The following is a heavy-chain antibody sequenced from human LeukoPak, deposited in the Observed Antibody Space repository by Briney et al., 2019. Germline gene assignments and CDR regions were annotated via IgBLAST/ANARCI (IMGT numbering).Heavy chain of an antibody. Sequence: SQTLSLTCAISGDSVSSNSAVWNWIRQSPSRGLEWLGRTYYRSKWYNDYAVSMKSRITINTDTSKNQFSLQLDSVTPEDTAVYFCASLITASETGFDFWGQGTLVTVSS. J-gene: IGHJ4*02. CDR2: TYYRSKWYN. V-gene: IGHV6-1*01. D-gene: IGHD3-10*01. CDR1: GDSVSSNSAV. CDR3: ASLITASETGFDF.